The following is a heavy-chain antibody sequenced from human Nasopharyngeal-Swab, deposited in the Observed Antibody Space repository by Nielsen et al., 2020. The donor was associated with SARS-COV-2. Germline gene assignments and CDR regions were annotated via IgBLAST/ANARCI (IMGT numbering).Heavy chain of an antibody. CDR2: INHSGST. D-gene: IGHD6-6*01. V-gene: IGHV4-34*01. CDR3: ARGAHSSSSGVGNWFDP. Sequence: RQAPGKGLEWIGEINHSGSTNYNPSLKSRVTISVDTSKNQFSLELSSVTAADTAVYYCARGAHSSSSGVGNWFDPWGQGTLVTVSS. J-gene: IGHJ5*02.